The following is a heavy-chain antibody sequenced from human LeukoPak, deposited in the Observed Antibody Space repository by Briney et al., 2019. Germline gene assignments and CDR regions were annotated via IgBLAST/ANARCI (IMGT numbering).Heavy chain of an antibody. CDR2: IRYDGSNK. Sequence: PGGSLRLSCAASGFTFSSYGMHWVRQAPGKGLEWVAFIRYDGSNKYYADSVKVRFTISRDNSKNTLYLQMNSLRAEDTAVYYCAKDNDILTGYYNLFDYWGQGTLVTVSS. J-gene: IGHJ4*02. D-gene: IGHD3-9*01. CDR3: AKDNDILTGYYNLFDY. CDR1: GFTFSSYG. V-gene: IGHV3-30*02.